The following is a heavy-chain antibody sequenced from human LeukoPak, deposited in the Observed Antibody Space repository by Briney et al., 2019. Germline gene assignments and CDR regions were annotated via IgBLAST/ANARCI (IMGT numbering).Heavy chain of an antibody. J-gene: IGHJ3*02. V-gene: IGHV1-2*02. CDR3: ATSGYPYNAFDI. Sequence: GASVKVSCKASGYTFTGYYMHWVRQAPGQGLEWMGWIKADSGDTNYAQRFQGRVTMTRDTSISTVYMDLSRLRSDDTVVYHCATSGYPYNAFDIWGQGTMVTVS. CDR2: IKADSGDT. D-gene: IGHD3-22*01. CDR1: GYTFTGYY.